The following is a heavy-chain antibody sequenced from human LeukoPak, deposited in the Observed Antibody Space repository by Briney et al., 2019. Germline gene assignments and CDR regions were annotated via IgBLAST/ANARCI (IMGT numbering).Heavy chain of an antibody. Sequence: ASVKVSCKASGYTFTGYYMHWVRQAPGQGLEWMGWINPNSGGTNYAQKFQGGVTMTRDTSISTAYMELSRLRSDDTAVHYCARAPLSTYSSSWPEYFQHWGQGTLVTVSS. CDR2: INPNSGGT. D-gene: IGHD6-13*01. CDR1: GYTFTGYY. V-gene: IGHV1-2*02. J-gene: IGHJ1*01. CDR3: ARAPLSTYSSSWPEYFQH.